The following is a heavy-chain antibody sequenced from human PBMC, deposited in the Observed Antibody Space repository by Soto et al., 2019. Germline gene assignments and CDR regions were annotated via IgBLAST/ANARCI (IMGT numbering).Heavy chain of an antibody. Sequence: QVQLVESGGGVVQPGRSLRLSCAASGFTFSSYAMHWVRQAPGKGLEWVAVISYDGSNKYYADSVKGRFTISRDNSKNTLYLQRNSLRAEDTAVYYCARDRSVTTSYYYYGMDFWGQGTTVTVSS. J-gene: IGHJ6*02. CDR2: ISYDGSNK. CDR3: ARDRSVTTSYYYYGMDF. V-gene: IGHV3-30-3*01. D-gene: IGHD4-4*01. CDR1: GFTFSSYA.